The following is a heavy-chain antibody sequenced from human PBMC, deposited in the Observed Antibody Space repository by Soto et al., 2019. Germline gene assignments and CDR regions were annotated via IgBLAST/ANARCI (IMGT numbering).Heavy chain of an antibody. CDR1: GFTFRSYA. D-gene: IGHD3-9*01. V-gene: IGHV3-23*01. Sequence: LRLSCAASGFTFRSYAMSWVRQAPGKGLEWVSGISGSGISTHYADSVKGRFTVSRDNSKNTLYLQMNSLRAEDTAVYNCAKDSEEVLRYFDWLLDCWGQGTLVTVSS. CDR2: ISGSGIST. J-gene: IGHJ4*02. CDR3: AKDSEEVLRYFDWLLDC.